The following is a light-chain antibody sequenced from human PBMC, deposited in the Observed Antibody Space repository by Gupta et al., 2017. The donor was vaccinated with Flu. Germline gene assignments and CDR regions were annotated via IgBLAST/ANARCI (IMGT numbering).Light chain of an antibody. CDR1: SSNIGAGCD. CDR2: GNN. V-gene: IGLV1-40*01. CDR3: QSFDSSLSGWL. J-gene: IGLJ3*02. Sequence: VTISCTGSSSNIGAGCDVHWYQQLPGPAPKLLIYGNNNRPSGVPDRFSGSKSGTSASLAITGLQAEDEADYYCQSFDSSLSGWLFGGGTRLNVL.